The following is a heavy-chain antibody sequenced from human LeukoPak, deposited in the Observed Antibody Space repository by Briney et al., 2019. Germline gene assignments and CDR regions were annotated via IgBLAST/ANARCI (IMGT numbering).Heavy chain of an antibody. J-gene: IGHJ4*02. V-gene: IGHV3-48*04. D-gene: IGHD3-22*01. CDR2: ISSSSTI. CDR3: ATPPGYYASSPFDY. Sequence: GGSLRLSCAASGFTFSSYSMNWVRQALGKGLEWVSYISSSSTIYYADSVKGRFTISRDNAKNSLYLQLNSLKTEDTAVYYCATPPGYYASSPFDYWGQGTQVTVSS. CDR1: GFTFSSYS.